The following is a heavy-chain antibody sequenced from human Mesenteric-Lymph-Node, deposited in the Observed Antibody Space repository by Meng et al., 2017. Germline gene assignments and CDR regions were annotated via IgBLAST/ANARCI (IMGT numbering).Heavy chain of an antibody. J-gene: IGHJ6*02. V-gene: IGHV3-30*01. D-gene: IGHD4-17*01. Sequence: GESLKISCAASGFTFSNKAMHWVRQAPGKGLEWVALISYDASNQYYADSVKGRFTISRDNSKNTLYLQMNSLRIEDTAIYYCTNGAPFHYYGMDVWGQGTMVTVSS. CDR1: GFTFSNKA. CDR2: ISYDASNQ. CDR3: TNGAPFHYYGMDV.